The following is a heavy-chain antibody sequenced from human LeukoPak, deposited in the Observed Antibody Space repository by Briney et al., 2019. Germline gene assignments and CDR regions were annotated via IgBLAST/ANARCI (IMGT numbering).Heavy chain of an antibody. Sequence: SETLSLTCGVSGGSVSATNWWTCISQPPGKGLEWIGEVHLDGRTNFNPSLKSRLTMSVDLSENHASLKLTSVTAADTAVYYCAREGGFYRPLDYSGQGTLVTVAS. CDR2: VHLDGRT. D-gene: IGHD6-25*01. CDR3: AREGGFYRPLDY. V-gene: IGHV4-4*02. J-gene: IGHJ4*02. CDR1: GGSVSATNW.